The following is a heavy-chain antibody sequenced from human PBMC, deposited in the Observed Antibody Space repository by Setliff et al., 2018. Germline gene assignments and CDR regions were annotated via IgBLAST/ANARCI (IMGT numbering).Heavy chain of an antibody. J-gene: IGHJ6*03. V-gene: IGHV3-21*04. D-gene: IGHD3-10*01. CDR3: ARGFRGVVGLYYYYFMDV. Sequence: GGSLRLSCAASGFTFSTYSMNWVRQAPGKGLEWVASITSGSSNIWYADSVKGRFTISRDNAKNSLYLEMSSLRADDTALYYCARGFRGVVGLYYYYFMDVWGKGTTVTVSS. CDR1: GFTFSTYS. CDR2: ITSGSSNI.